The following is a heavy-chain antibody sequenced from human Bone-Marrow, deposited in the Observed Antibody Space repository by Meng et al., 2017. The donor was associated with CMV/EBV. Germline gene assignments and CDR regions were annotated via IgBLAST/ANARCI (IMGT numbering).Heavy chain of an antibody. Sequence: GESLKISCAASGFTFSSYSMNWVRQAPGKGLEWVSSISSSSSYIYYADSVKGRFTISRDNAKNSLYLQMNSLRAEDTAVYYCATGVGGGNWGQGTLVTVSS. CDR2: ISSSSSYI. CDR3: ATGVGGGN. CDR1: GFTFSSYS. J-gene: IGHJ4*02. V-gene: IGHV3-21*01.